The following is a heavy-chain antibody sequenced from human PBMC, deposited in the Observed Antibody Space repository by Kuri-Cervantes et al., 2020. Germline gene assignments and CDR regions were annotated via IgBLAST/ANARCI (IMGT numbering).Heavy chain of an antibody. J-gene: IGHJ4*02. CDR1: GGSISSSTYY. Sequence: SETLSLTCTVSGGSISSSTYYWGWIRQPPGKGLEWIGTIYYSGSTHYNPSLKTRVTISVDMSKNQFSLQLSSVTAADTAVYYCARTGTGGSIEYYFDYWGQGTLVTVSS. CDR3: ARTGTGGSIEYYFDY. D-gene: IGHD7-27*01. V-gene: IGHV4-39*07. CDR2: IYYSGST.